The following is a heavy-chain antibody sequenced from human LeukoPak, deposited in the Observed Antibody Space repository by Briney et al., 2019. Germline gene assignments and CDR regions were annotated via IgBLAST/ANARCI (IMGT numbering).Heavy chain of an antibody. Sequence: SVKVSCKASGGTFSSYAISWVRQAPGQGLEWVGGIIPIFGTANYAQKFQGRVTITTDESTSTAYMELSSLRSEDTAVYYCARDLIVGATTNAFAIWGQGTMVTVSS. CDR1: GGTFSSYA. CDR3: ARDLIVGATTNAFAI. CDR2: IIPIFGTA. D-gene: IGHD1-26*01. V-gene: IGHV1-69*05. J-gene: IGHJ3*02.